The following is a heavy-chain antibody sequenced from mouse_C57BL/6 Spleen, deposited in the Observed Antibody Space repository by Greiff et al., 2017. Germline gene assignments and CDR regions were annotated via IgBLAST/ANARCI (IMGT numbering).Heavy chain of an antibody. CDR2: ISSGSSTI. CDR3: AREIYYYGSSALAY. V-gene: IGHV5-17*01. D-gene: IGHD1-1*01. CDR1: GFTFSDYG. Sequence: DVKLVESGGGLVKPGGSLKLSCAASGFTFSDYGMHWVRQAPEKGLEWVAYISSGSSTIYYADTVKGRFTISRDHAKNTLFLQMTSLRSEDTAMYYCAREIYYYGSSALAYWGQGTLVTVSA. J-gene: IGHJ3*01.